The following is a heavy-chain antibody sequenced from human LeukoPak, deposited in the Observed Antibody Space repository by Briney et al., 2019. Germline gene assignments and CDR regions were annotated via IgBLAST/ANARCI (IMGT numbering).Heavy chain of an antibody. Sequence: GGSLRLSCAASGFTFSSYAMSWVRQAPGKGLEWVSAISGSGGSTYYADSVKGRFTISRDNSKNTLYLQMNSLRAEDTAVYYSAKDSAYCSGGSCYYYYGMDVWGQGTTVTVSS. CDR3: AKDSAYCSGGSCYYYYGMDV. CDR1: GFTFSSYA. J-gene: IGHJ6*02. D-gene: IGHD2-15*01. CDR2: ISGSGGST. V-gene: IGHV3-23*01.